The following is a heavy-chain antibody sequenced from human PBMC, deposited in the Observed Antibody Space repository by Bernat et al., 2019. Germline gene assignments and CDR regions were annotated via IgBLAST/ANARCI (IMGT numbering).Heavy chain of an antibody. V-gene: IGHV3-64*01. Sequence: EVQLVESGGGLVQPGGSLRLSCAASGFTFSSYAMHWVRQAPGKGLEYVSAISSNGGSTYYANSGKGRFTISRDNSKNTLYLQMGSLRAEDMAVYYCARGDIVVVVAATLFGGMDVWGQGTTVTVSS. CDR2: ISSNGGST. CDR1: GFTFSSYA. J-gene: IGHJ6*02. D-gene: IGHD2-15*01. CDR3: ARGDIVVVVAATLFGGMDV.